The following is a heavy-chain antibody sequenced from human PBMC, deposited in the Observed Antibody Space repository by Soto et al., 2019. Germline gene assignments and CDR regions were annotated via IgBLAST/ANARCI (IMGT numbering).Heavy chain of an antibody. J-gene: IGHJ5*02. CDR2: IWYDGSNK. V-gene: IGHV3-33*01. Sequence: GGSLRLSCAASGFTFSSYGMHWVRQAPGKGLEWVAVIWYDGSNKYYADSVKGRFTISRDNSKNTLYLQMNSLRAEDTAVYYCARDRDRWELLLWFDPWGQGTLVTVSS. CDR1: GFTFSSYG. D-gene: IGHD1-26*01. CDR3: ARDRDRWELLLWFDP.